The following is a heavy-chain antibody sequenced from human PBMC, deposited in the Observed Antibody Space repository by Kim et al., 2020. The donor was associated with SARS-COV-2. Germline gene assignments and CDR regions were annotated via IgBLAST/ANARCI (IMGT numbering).Heavy chain of an antibody. V-gene: IGHV3-30-3*01. CDR3: ARDPTVTPYGYYYYYMDV. J-gene: IGHJ6*03. CDR2: ISYDGSNK. Sequence: GGSLRLSCAASGFTFSSYAMHWVRQAPGKGLEWVAVISYDGSNKYYADSVKGRFTISRDNSKNTLYLQMNSLRAEDTAVYYCARDPTVTPYGYYYYYMDVWGKGTTVTVSS. D-gene: IGHD4-4*01. CDR1: GFTFSSYA.